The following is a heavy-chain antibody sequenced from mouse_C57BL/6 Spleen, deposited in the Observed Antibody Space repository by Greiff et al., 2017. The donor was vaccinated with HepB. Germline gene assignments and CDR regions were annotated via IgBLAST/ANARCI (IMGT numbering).Heavy chain of an antibody. J-gene: IGHJ1*03. Sequence: QVQLQQPGAELVRPGSSVKLSCKASGYTFTSYWMDWVKQRPGQGLEWIGNIYPSDSETHYNQKFKDKATLTVDKSSSTAYMQLSSLTSEDSAVYYCARRDYGSSYVRYFDVWGTGTTVTVSS. D-gene: IGHD1-1*01. CDR1: GYTFTSYW. CDR3: ARRDYGSSYVRYFDV. V-gene: IGHV1-61*01. CDR2: IYPSDSET.